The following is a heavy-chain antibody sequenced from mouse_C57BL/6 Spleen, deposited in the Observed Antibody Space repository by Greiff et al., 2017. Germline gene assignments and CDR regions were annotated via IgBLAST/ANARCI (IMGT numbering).Heavy chain of an antibody. CDR3: ARSVDSSGFDY. CDR2: IYPGDGDT. J-gene: IGHJ2*01. Sequence: QVQLQQSGAELVKPGASVKISCKASGYAFSSYWMNWVKQRPGKGLEWIGQIYPGDGDTNYNGKFKGKATLTADKSSSTAYMQLSSLTSEDSAVYCCARSVDSSGFDYWGQGTTLTVSS. CDR1: GYAFSSYW. V-gene: IGHV1-80*01. D-gene: IGHD3-2*02.